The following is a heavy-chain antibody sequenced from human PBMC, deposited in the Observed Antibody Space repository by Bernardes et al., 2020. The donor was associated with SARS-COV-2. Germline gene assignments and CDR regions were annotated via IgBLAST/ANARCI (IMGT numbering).Heavy chain of an antibody. CDR1: GGSFDGYF. D-gene: IGHD6-19*01. CDR3: ARRRIGVTLWFDT. CDR2: VIYTGSA. J-gene: IGHJ5*02. Sequence: SEALPLTCDVKGGSFDGYFWSWIRQSPAKGLEFIGEVIYTGSANYNPSLKRRVILSADKSKRQFSLSLTSLTAADTGLYYCARRRIGVTLWFDTWGQGSRVTVSS. V-gene: IGHV4-34*12.